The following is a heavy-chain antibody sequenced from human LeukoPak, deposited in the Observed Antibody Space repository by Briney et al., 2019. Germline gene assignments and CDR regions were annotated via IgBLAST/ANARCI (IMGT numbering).Heavy chain of an antibody. J-gene: IGHJ4*02. D-gene: IGHD3-10*01. Sequence: GGSLRLSCAASGFTFNNYAMHWVRQGPGKGLEWVSLISGDGGRKYYADSMKGRFTISRDNSKNSLYLQMNSLRDEDTAVYYCARGSGSYYDYWGQGTLVTVSS. CDR2: ISGDGGRK. CDR1: GFTFNNYA. V-gene: IGHV3-43*02. CDR3: ARGSGSYYDY.